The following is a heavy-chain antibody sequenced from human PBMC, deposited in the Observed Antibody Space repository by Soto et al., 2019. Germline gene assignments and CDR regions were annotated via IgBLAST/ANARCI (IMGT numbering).Heavy chain of an antibody. D-gene: IGHD3-10*01. CDR1: GYTFTGYY. J-gene: IGHJ5*02. V-gene: IGHV1-2*04. CDR3: ARAGATYYYGSGSYENNNWFDP. CDR2: INPNSGGT. Sequence: ASVKVSCKASGYTFTGYYMHWVRQAPGQGLEWMGWINPNSGGTNYAQKFQGWVTMTRDPSISTAYMELSRLRSDDTAVYYCARAGATYYYGSGSYENNNWFDPWGQGTLVTVSS.